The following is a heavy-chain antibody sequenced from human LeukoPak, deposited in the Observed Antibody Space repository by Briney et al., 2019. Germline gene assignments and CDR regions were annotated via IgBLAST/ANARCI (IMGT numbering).Heavy chain of an antibody. CDR2: INGGGTRS. V-gene: IGHV3-23*01. CDR1: GFTFSSSV. Sequence: GGPLRLSCAASGFTFSSSVMSWVRQAPGKGLEWVSTINGGGTRSYYAVSVNGRFIISRDNSMNTLYLQMNSLRAEDTAVYYCARAMYSGSYRAFDIWGQGTMVTVSS. CDR3: ARAMYSGSYRAFDI. J-gene: IGHJ3*02. D-gene: IGHD1-26*01.